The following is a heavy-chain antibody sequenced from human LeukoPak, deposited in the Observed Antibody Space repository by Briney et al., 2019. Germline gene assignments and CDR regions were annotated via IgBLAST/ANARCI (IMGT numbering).Heavy chain of an antibody. J-gene: IGHJ4*02. V-gene: IGHV3-30*18. CDR1: GFTFSSDG. D-gene: IGHD2-15*01. CDR2: ISYDGSSK. Sequence: GGSLRLSCAASGFTFSSDGMHWVRQAPGKGLEWVAVISYDGSSKYYADSVRGRFTISRDNSKNTVYLEMNSLRVEDTAVYYCAKGTVRSCSGPSCYPLDSWGQGTLVTVSS. CDR3: AKGTVRSCSGPSCYPLDS.